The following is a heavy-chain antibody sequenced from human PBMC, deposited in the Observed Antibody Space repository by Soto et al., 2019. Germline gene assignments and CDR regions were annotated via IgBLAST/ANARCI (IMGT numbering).Heavy chain of an antibody. D-gene: IGHD4-17*01. Sequence: QVQLQQWGAGLLKPSETLSLTCAVYGGSFSGYYWSWIRQPPGKGLEWIGEINHSGSTNYNPSLKSRVTISVDTSKNQFSLKLSSVTAADTAVYSCASGLYGDYVFDYWGQGTLVTVSS. CDR1: GGSFSGYY. CDR2: INHSGST. J-gene: IGHJ4*02. V-gene: IGHV4-34*01. CDR3: ASGLYGDYVFDY.